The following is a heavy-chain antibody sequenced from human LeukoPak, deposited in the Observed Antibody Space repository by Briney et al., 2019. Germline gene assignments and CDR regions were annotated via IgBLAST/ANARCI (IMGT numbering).Heavy chain of an antibody. D-gene: IGHD6-6*01. Sequence: SETLSLTCTVSGDSVTNHQWSWVRQPPGKGLEWIAYIHHSGSTNYNPSLRNRVTISIDTSKNQFSLRLISVTAADTAVYYCARYPLAFDFWGQGILVTVSS. CDR3: ARYPLAFDF. CDR2: IHHSGST. J-gene: IGHJ4*02. V-gene: IGHV4-59*02. CDR1: GDSVTNHQ.